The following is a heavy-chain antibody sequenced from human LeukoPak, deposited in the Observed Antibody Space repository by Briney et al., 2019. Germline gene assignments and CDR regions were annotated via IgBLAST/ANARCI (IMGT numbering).Heavy chain of an antibody. CDR1: GFTLSNYW. CDR2: IKRDGSEK. J-gene: IGHJ4*02. CDR3: AREGHYYYDSSGYHLPDY. Sequence: GGSLRLSCAASGFTLSNYWMSWVRQAPGQGLDWVANIKRDGSEKYYVDSVKGRFTISRDNAKNSLYLQMNSLRAEDTAVYYCAREGHYYYDSSGYHLPDYWGQGTLVTVSS. D-gene: IGHD3-22*01. V-gene: IGHV3-7*01.